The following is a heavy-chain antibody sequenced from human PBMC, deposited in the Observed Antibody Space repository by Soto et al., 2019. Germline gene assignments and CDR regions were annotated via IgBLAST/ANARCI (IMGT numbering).Heavy chain of an antibody. Sequence: APMKASCNASGGPFSSYAISWVRQAPGQVLEWMGGIIPIFGTANYAQKFQGRVTITADESTSTAYMELSSLRSEDTAVYYCARGIWDGYTNGYYFDYWGQGTLVTGSS. CDR1: GGPFSSYA. J-gene: IGHJ4*02. CDR3: ARGIWDGYTNGYYFDY. V-gene: IGHV1-69*13. D-gene: IGHD6-25*01. CDR2: IIPIFGTA.